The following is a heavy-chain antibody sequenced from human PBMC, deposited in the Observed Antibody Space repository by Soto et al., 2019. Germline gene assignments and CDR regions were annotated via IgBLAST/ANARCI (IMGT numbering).Heavy chain of an antibody. CDR3: ARDGAVAGDSNFDY. V-gene: IGHV1-3*01. CDR1: GYTFTRYA. Sequence: ASVKVSCKASGYTFTRYAMHWVRQAPGQRPEWMGWINAGNGNTKYSQKFQGRVTITTDTSASAAYMGLSSLRSEDTAVYYCARDGAVAGDSNFDYWGQGTLVTVSS. CDR2: INAGNGNT. J-gene: IGHJ4*02. D-gene: IGHD6-19*01.